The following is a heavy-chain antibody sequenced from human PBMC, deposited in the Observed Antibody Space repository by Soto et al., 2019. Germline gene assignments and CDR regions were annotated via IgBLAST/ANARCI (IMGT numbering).Heavy chain of an antibody. CDR1: GGTFSSYA. Sequence: QVQLVQSGAEVKKPGSSVKVSCKASGGTFSSYAIGWVRQAPGQGLDWMGGIIPIFGTANYAQKFQGRVTITADKSTSTAYMELSSLRSEDTAVYYCARRVYSSSWSDAFDIWGQGTMVTVSS. CDR3: ARRVYSSSWSDAFDI. V-gene: IGHV1-69*06. J-gene: IGHJ3*02. D-gene: IGHD6-13*01. CDR2: IIPIFGTA.